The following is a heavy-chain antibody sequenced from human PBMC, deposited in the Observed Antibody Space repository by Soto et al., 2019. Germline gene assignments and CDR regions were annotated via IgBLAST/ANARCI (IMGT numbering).Heavy chain of an antibody. CDR3: ARDLAVGLVDY. Sequence: QVQLVQSGAEVKKPGASVKVSCKASGYTFTSYGISWVRQAPGQGLEWMGWTRAYNGITKAAQRLQGRVTMTTDTSTSTAYMGLRSLRSDGTAVYYCARDLAVGLVDYWGQGTLVTVSS. V-gene: IGHV1-18*01. J-gene: IGHJ4*02. CDR2: TRAYNGIT. D-gene: IGHD6-19*01. CDR1: GYTFTSYG.